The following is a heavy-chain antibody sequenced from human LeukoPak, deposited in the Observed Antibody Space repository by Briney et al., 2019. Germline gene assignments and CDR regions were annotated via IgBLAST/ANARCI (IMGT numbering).Heavy chain of an antibody. J-gene: IGHJ2*01. CDR2: IYYSGST. CDR1: GGSISSGDYY. D-gene: IGHD2-15*01. Sequence: SETLSLTCTVSGGSISSGDYYWSWIRQPPGKGLEWIGYIYYSGSTYYNPSLKSRVTISVDTSKNQFSLKLSSVTAADTAAYYCARGLLLYWYFDLWGRGTLVIVSS. CDR3: ARGLLLYWYFDL. V-gene: IGHV4-30-4*01.